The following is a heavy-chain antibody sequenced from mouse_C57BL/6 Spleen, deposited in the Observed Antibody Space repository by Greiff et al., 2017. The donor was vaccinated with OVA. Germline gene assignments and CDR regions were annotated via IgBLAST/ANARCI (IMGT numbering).Heavy chain of an antibody. CDR1: GYTFTSYT. CDR2: INPSSGYT. D-gene: IGHD1-1*01. Sequence: VKLMESGAELARPGASVKMSCKASGYTFTSYTMHWVKQRPGQGLEWIGYINPSSGYTKYNQKFKDKATLTADKSSSTAYMQLSSLTSEDSAVYYCASPHYYGSSYDAMDYWGQGTSVTVSS. J-gene: IGHJ4*01. V-gene: IGHV1-4*01. CDR3: ASPHYYGSSYDAMDY.